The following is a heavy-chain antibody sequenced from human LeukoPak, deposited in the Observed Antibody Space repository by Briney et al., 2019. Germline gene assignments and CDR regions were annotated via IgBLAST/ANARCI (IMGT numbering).Heavy chain of an antibody. J-gene: IGHJ4*02. Sequence: PSQTLSLTCTVSGGSISSGGYYWSWIRQPPGKGLEWIGYIYHSGSTYYNPSLKSRVTISVDRSKNQFSLKLSSVTAADTAVYYCARDQEGSSPAYWGQGTLVTVSS. CDR3: ARDQEGSSPAY. CDR1: GGSISSGGYY. D-gene: IGHD2-2*01. CDR2: IYHSGST. V-gene: IGHV4-30-2*01.